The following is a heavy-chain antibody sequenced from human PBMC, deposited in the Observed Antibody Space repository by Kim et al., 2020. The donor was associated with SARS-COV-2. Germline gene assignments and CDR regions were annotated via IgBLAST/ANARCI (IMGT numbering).Heavy chain of an antibody. CDR3: ARNYGYGSGSLYSYF. CDR2: IYYTEST. Sequence: SETLSLTCTVSGDSIGSYYWTWILQPPGKGLEWIGDIYYTESTNYYTSFKSRLAISVDTFKNQFSLKLCSVTAPDTAVYYCARNYGYGSGSLYSYF. V-gene: IGHV4-59*08. CDR1: GDSIGSYY. D-gene: IGHD3-10*01. J-gene: IGHJ4*01.